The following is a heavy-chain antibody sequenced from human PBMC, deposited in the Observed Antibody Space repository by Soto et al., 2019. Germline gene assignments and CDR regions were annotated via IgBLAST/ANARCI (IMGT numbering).Heavy chain of an antibody. V-gene: IGHV1-2*04. CDR3: ARLAIVGATTDYYFDY. CDR1: GYIFTGYY. CDR2: INPNSGGT. Sequence: PSVKVSCKASGYIFTGYYMHWVRQAPGQGLEWMGWINPNSGGTNYAQKFQGWVTMTRDTSINTAYMELSRLRSDDTAVYYCARLAIVGATTDYYFDYWGQGTLVTVSS. D-gene: IGHD1-26*01. J-gene: IGHJ4*02.